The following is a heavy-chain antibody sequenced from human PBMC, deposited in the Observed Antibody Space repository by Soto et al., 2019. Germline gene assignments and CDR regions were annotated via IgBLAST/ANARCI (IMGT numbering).Heavy chain of an antibody. CDR1: GFTFSSYW. CDR3: ARDYDFWSGYSYYYYGMDV. V-gene: IGHV3-7*01. CDR2: IKQDGSEK. D-gene: IGHD3-3*01. J-gene: IGHJ6*02. Sequence: PGGSLRLSCAASGFTFSSYWMSWVRQAPGKGLEWVANIKQDGSEKYYVDSVKGRFTISRDNAKNSLYLQMNSLRAEDTAVYYCARDYDFWSGYSYYYYGMDVWGQGTTVTVSS.